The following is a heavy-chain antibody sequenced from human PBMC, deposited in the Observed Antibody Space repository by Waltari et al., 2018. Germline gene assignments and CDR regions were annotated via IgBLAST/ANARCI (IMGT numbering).Heavy chain of an antibody. CDR2: INHSGST. Sequence: QVQLQQWGAGLLKPSETLSLTCAVYGGSFSGYYWSWIRQPPGKGLEWIGEINHSGSTNYNPSLKSRVTISVDTSKNQLSLKLSSVTAADTAVYYCASTRYDFWSGYSTRRPFDYWGQGTLVTVSS. CDR3: ASTRYDFWSGYSTRRPFDY. V-gene: IGHV4-34*01. J-gene: IGHJ4*02. CDR1: GGSFSGYY. D-gene: IGHD3-3*01.